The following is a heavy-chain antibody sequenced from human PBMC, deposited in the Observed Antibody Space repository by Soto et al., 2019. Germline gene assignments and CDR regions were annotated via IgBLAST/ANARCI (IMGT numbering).Heavy chain of an antibody. V-gene: IGHV3-23*01. CDR1: GFTFGNYA. J-gene: IGHJ3*01. CDR3: AKVVGGVGWVWDF. D-gene: IGHD1-26*01. Sequence: HPGGSLRLSCAASGFTFGNYAMSWVRQAPGKGLECVSGIIDNGKTTYYADSVRGRFTISRDNSKKTLYLQMSSLRVEDMAVYYCAKVVGGVGWVWDFWGQGTMVTVSS. CDR2: IIDNGKTT.